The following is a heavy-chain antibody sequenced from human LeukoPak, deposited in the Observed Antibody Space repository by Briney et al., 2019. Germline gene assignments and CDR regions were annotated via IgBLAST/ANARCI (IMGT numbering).Heavy chain of an antibody. CDR2: MNPNSGDT. J-gene: IGHJ4*02. CDR1: GYTFTTYD. CDR3: ARIGLSRCSGGSCYPFDY. D-gene: IGHD2-15*01. V-gene: IGHV1-2*02. Sequence: ASVKVSCKASGYTFTTYDINWVRQATGQGLEWMGWMNPNSGDTNYTQNFQGRVTMTRDTSISTAYMELIRLRSDDTAVYYCARIGLSRCSGGSCYPFDYWGQGTLVTVSS.